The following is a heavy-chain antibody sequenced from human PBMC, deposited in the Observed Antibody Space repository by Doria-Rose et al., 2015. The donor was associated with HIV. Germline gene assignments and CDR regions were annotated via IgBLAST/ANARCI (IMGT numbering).Heavy chain of an antibody. J-gene: IGHJ4*02. Sequence: QVTLKESGPVLVKPTETLTLTCTVSGVSLSSPGMGVSWIRQPPGKALEWLANIFSDDGRSYKTSLKSGLTISRGTSKSQVVLTMTDMDPVDTATYYCARIKSSRWYHRYYFDFWGQGTLVIVSA. CDR3: ARIKSSRWYHRYYFDF. D-gene: IGHD6-13*01. CDR2: IFSDDGR. V-gene: IGHV2-26*01. CDR1: GVSLSSPGMG.